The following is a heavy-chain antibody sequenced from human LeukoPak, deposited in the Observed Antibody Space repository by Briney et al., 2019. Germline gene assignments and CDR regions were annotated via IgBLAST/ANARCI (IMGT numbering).Heavy chain of an antibody. J-gene: IGHJ2*01. V-gene: IGHV3-74*01. D-gene: IGHD2-15*01. CDR1: GFTVSSYG. CDR2: VNSDGSTT. Sequence: PGGSLRLSCAASGFTVSSYGMHWVRQGPGRGLVWVSRVNSDGSTTNYADSVKGRFTISRDNAKNTLYLQMNSLRAEDTAVYYCVRIYGGSGRTSNWYFDLWGRGTLVTVSS. CDR3: VRIYGGSGRTSNWYFDL.